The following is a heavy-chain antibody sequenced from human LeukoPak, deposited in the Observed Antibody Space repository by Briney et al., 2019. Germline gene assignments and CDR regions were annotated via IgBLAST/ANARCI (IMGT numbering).Heavy chain of an antibody. CDR3: ARDGRAGSLFAY. Sequence: PSETLSLTCTVSGVSISSSYWSWIRQPPGKGLEWIGDIYYNGNTNYNPSLKSRVTISLDTSKNQFSLKLSSVTAADTAIYYCARDGRAGSLFAYWGQGTLVTVSS. J-gene: IGHJ4*02. V-gene: IGHV4-59*01. D-gene: IGHD6-19*01. CDR1: GVSISSSY. CDR2: IYYNGNT.